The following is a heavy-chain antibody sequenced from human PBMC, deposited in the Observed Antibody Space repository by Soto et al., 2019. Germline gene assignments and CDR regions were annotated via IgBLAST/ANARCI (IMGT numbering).Heavy chain of an antibody. CDR3: ARVSGSGSYYPYYYYGMDV. CDR1: GGTFSSYA. J-gene: IGHJ6*02. D-gene: IGHD3-10*01. CDR2: IIPIFGTA. V-gene: IGHV1-69*06. Sequence: SVKVSCKASGGTFSSYAISWVRQAPGQGLEWMGGIIPIFGTANYAQKFQGRVTITADKSTSTAYMELSSPRSEDTAVYYCARVSGSGSYYPYYYYGMDVWGQGTTVTVPS.